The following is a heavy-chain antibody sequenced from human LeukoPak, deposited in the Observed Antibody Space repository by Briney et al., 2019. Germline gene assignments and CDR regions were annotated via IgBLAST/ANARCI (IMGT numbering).Heavy chain of an antibody. D-gene: IGHD1-26*01. CDR3: ARAEWELLGADY. CDR1: GFTFSSYW. V-gene: IGHV3-7*03. CDR2: IKQDGSEK. Sequence: GGSLRLSCAAPGFTFSSYWMSWVRQAPGKGLEWVANIKQDGSEKYYVDSVKGRFTISRDNAKNSLYLQMNSLRAEDTAVYYCARAEWELLGADYWGQGTLVTVSS. J-gene: IGHJ4*02.